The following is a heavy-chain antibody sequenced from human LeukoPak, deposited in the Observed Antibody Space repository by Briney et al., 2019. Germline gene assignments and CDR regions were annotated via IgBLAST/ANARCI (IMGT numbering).Heavy chain of an antibody. CDR2: IHIGGST. CDR1: GFTVSCKH. D-gene: IGHD4-11*01. V-gene: IGHV3-66*01. CDR3: ARSRDRDYSNSY. J-gene: IGHJ4*02. Sequence: GGSLRLSCAASGFTVSCKHMNWVRQAPGKGLEWVSFIHIGGSTYYADSVKGRFTISRDNSKNTLYLQMNSLRAEDTAVYYCARSRDRDYSNSYWGQGTLSPSPQ.